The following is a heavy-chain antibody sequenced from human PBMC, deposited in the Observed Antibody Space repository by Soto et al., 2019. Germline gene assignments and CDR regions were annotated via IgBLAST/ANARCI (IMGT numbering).Heavy chain of an antibody. V-gene: IGHV4-59*08. CDR1: SGPSRSHN. CDR3: VGRGLGALPGLVDV. CDR2: VYDTGST. Sequence: QVQLQQSGPGLVKPSETLSLTCTVSSGPSRSHNWGWIRQSPGRGLEWIGYVYDTGSTSYNPSLEXXVXXPAATSTTHSSLTLSSVTAADTAVYYCVGRGLGALPGLVDVWGQGSTVSVSS. J-gene: IGHJ6*02. D-gene: IGHD3-10*01.